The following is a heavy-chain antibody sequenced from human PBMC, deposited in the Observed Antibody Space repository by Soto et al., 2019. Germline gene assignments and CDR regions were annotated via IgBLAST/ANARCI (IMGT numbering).Heavy chain of an antibody. CDR2: IWYDGSNK. CDR3: ARDRPDDYGYYFDY. D-gene: IGHD4-17*01. V-gene: IGHV3-33*01. J-gene: IGHJ4*02. Sequence: QVQLVESGGGVVQPGRSLRLSCAASGFTFSSYGMHWVRQAPGKGLEWVAVIWYDGSNKYYADSVKGRFTISRDNSKNTLYLQMNSLSAEDTAVYYCARDRPDDYGYYFDYWGQGTLVTVSS. CDR1: GFTFSSYG.